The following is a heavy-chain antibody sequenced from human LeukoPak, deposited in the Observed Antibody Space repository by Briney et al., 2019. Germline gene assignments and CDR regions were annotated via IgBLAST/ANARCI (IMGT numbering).Heavy chain of an antibody. CDR1: GGSFSGYY. CDR2: INHSGST. CDR3: ARSECQLLGFDY. D-gene: IGHD2-2*01. Sequence: SETLSLTCAVYGGSFSGYYWSWIRQPPGKGLEWIGEINHSGSTNYNPSLKSRVTISVDTSKNQFSLKLSSVTAADTAVYYCARSECQLLGFDYWGQGTLVTVSS. V-gene: IGHV4-34*01. J-gene: IGHJ4*02.